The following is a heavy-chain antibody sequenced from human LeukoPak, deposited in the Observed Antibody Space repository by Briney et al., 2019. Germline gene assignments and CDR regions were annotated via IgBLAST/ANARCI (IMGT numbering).Heavy chain of an antibody. CDR2: IYSGGST. CDR3: ATPTVTTPTNYYGMDV. J-gene: IGHJ6*02. V-gene: IGHV3-66*01. D-gene: IGHD4-17*01. Sequence: PGGSLRLSCAASGFTFSSNYMSWVRQAPGKGLEWVSVIYSGGSTYYADSVKGRFTISRDNSKNTLYLQMNSLRAEDTAVYYCATPTVTTPTNYYGMDVWGQGTTVTVSS. CDR1: GFTFSSNY.